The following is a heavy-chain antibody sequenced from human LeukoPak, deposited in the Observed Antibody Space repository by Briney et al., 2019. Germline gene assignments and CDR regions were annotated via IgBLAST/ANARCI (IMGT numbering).Heavy chain of an antibody. D-gene: IGHD3-9*01. CDR1: GFTFSNAW. CDR2: IKSKTDGGTT. V-gene: IGHV3-15*01. J-gene: IGHJ4*02. CDR3: TTARGDDFDWLFRYFDY. Sequence: GGSLRLSCAASGFTFSNAWMSWVRQAPGKGLEWVGRIKSKTDGGTTDYAAPVKGRFTISRDDSKNTLYLQMNSLKTEDTAVYYCTTARGDDFDWLFRYFDYWGQGTLVTVSS.